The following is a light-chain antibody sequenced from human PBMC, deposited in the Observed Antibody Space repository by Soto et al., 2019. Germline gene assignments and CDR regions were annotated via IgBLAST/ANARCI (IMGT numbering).Light chain of an antibody. CDR1: QSLVSRDGHPY. V-gene: IGKV2-30*01. J-gene: IGKJ5*01. CDR3: MQATHWPPLT. Sequence: DVVMTQSPATLPVTLGQSASITCRSSQSLVSRDGHPYLNWFQQRPGQCPRRLTYKVSKRDSGVPDRFSGSGSGTDFTLKISRVEAEDVAVYYCMQATHWPPLTFGQGTRLEIK. CDR2: KVS.